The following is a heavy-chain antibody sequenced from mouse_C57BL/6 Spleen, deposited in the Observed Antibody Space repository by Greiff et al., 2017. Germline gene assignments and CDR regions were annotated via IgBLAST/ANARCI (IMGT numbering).Heavy chain of an antibody. CDR3: ARPHYYAWYFDV. CDR2: INPNNGGT. D-gene: IGHD1-2*01. V-gene: IGHV1-22*01. Sequence: SGPELVKPGASVKMSCKASGYTFTDYNMHWVKQSHGKSLEWIGYINPNNGGTSYNQKFKGKATLTVNKSSSTAYMELRSLTSEDSAVYYCARPHYYAWYFDVWGTGTTVTVSS. CDR1: GYTFTDYN. J-gene: IGHJ1*03.